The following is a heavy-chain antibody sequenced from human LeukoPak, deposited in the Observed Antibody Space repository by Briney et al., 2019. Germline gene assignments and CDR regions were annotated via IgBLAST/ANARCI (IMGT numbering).Heavy chain of an antibody. CDR3: ARDAYYSGSGIYSK. D-gene: IGHD3-10*01. CDR1: GFSFGDYA. Sequence: GGSLRLSCAASGFSFGDYAMHWVRQAPGKGLEWVSGITWNSGNIDYADSVKGRFTISRDNAKNSLYLQMNSLRAEDTAVYYCARDAYYSGSGIYSKWGQGTLVTVSS. V-gene: IGHV3-9*01. J-gene: IGHJ4*02. CDR2: ITWNSGNI.